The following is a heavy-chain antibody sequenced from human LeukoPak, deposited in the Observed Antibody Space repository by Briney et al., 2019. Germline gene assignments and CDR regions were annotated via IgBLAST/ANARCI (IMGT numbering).Heavy chain of an antibody. J-gene: IGHJ4*02. V-gene: IGHV4-39*07. Sequence: SETLSLTCTVSGGSIGNTSYYWGWIRQPPGKGLEWIGSIYYSGSTYYNPSLKSRVTISVDKSKNQFSLKLTSVTATDTAVYYCARGPDYDFWSGTFLRWGQGTLVTVSS. CDR1: GGSIGNTSYY. CDR3: ARGPDYDFWSGTFLR. CDR2: IYYSGST. D-gene: IGHD3-3*01.